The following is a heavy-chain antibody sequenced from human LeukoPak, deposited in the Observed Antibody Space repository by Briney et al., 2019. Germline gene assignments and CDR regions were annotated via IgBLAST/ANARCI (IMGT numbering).Heavy chain of an antibody. V-gene: IGHV4-38-2*02. J-gene: IGHJ4*02. D-gene: IGHD6-13*01. CDR3: ARGRGSSWYYFDS. CDR2: IYHIGST. Sequence: PSETLSLTCTVSGYSISSGYYWGWIRQPPGKGLEWIGSIYHIGSTYYNPSLKGRVTMTIDTSKNQFSLNLSSVTAADTAVYYCARGRGSSWYYFDSWGQGTLVTVSS. CDR1: GYSISSGYY.